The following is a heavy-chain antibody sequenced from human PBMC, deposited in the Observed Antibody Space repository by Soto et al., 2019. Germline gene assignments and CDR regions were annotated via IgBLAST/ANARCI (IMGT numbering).Heavy chain of an antibody. J-gene: IGHJ4*02. D-gene: IGHD3-22*01. CDR2: ISATGVKT. CDR3: TQSRSAMIYYFDF. V-gene: IGHV3-23*01. Sequence: EVQVLESGGGLVQPGGSLRLSCAASGFTFSDYAMNWVRQAPGKGLEWVSGISATGVKTYSADSVKGRFTISRDNSKDTVYLEMNSLRAEDTAVYYCTQSRSAMIYYFDFWGLGALVTVSS. CDR1: GFTFSDYA.